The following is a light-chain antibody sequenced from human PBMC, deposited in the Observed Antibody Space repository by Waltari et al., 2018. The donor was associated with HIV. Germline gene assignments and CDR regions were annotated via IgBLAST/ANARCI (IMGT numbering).Light chain of an antibody. CDR1: QSVTTNF. V-gene: IGKV3-20*01. Sequence: ENVLTQSPGTLSLSPGDTATLSCRATQSVTTNFLAGYQQKPVQAPRLLSYGGSNRATGIPDRFSGIGSETDFTLTISRLEPEDFALYYCHQYSSSDQTFGQGTKVEI. CDR3: HQYSSSDQT. CDR2: GGS. J-gene: IGKJ1*01.